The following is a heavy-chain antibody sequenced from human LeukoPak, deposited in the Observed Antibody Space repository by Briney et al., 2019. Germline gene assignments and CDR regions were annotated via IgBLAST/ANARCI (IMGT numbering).Heavy chain of an antibody. CDR2: ISSSGSTI. CDR3: ARPLGYCSSTSCQNPGYFDY. Sequence: GGSLRLSCAASGFTFSGYYMSWIRQAPGKGLEWVSYISSSGSTIYYADSVKGRFTISRDNAKNSLYLQMNSLRAEDTAVYYCARPLGYCSSTSCQNPGYFDYWGQGTLVTVSS. J-gene: IGHJ4*02. D-gene: IGHD2-2*01. CDR1: GFTFSGYY. V-gene: IGHV3-11*01.